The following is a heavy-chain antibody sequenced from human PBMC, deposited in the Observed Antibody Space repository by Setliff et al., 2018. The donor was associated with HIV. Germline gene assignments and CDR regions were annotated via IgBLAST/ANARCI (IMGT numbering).Heavy chain of an antibody. CDR3: ARATPSIVAAGDYYHFYMDV. Sequence: ASVKVSCKASGYTFTNFYIHWVRQAPGQGLEWMGWINGGNGNTKYSQEFQGRVTITRDTSASTVYMELSRLRSEDMAVYYCARATPSIVAAGDYYHFYMDVWGKGSTVTVSS. CDR2: INGGNGNT. J-gene: IGHJ6*03. CDR1: GYTFTNFY. V-gene: IGHV1-3*03. D-gene: IGHD6-13*01.